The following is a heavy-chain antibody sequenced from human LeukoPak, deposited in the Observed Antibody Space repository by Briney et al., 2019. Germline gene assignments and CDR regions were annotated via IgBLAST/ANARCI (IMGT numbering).Heavy chain of an antibody. CDR3: TRGHQLLYSALKGNNYFDY. J-gene: IGHJ4*02. Sequence: PGGSLRLSCAASGFTLRSYTMNWVRQAPGKGLEWVSSIGISSNKIYYADSVKGRFIISRDNAKNSVYLQMNNLRAEDTAVYYCTRGHQLLYSALKGNNYFDYWGQGTLVTVSS. CDR2: IGISSNKI. CDR1: GFTLRSYT. D-gene: IGHD2-2*02. V-gene: IGHV3-21*01.